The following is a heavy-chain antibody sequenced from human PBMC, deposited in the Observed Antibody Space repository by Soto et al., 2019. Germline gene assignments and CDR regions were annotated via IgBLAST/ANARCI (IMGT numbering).Heavy chain of an antibody. CDR2: ISGYNGNT. CDR1: GYTFTSYD. V-gene: IGHV1-18*01. CDR3: ASEPATTHDGFDI. D-gene: IGHD4-17*01. Sequence: QVQVVQSGAEVKKPGASVKVSCKTSGYTFTSYDISWVRQAPGQGLEWMGWISGYNGNTNYEQNLQGRATMTTDTATSTAYLELRSLRSDDTAVYYCASEPATTHDGFDIWGQGTMVIVSS. J-gene: IGHJ3*02.